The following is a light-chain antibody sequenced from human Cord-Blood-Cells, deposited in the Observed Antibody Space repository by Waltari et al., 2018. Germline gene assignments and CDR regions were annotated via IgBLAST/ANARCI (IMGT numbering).Light chain of an antibody. CDR1: SGHSSYA. J-gene: IGLJ3*02. V-gene: IGLV4-69*01. CDR3: QTWGTGIRV. Sequence: QLVLTQSPSASASLGASVKLTCTLSSGHSSYAIAWHQQQPEKGPRYLMKLNSDGSHSKGDGIPCRFSGSSSGAERYLTISSLQSEDEADYYCQTWGTGIRVFGGGTKLTVL. CDR2: LNSDGSH.